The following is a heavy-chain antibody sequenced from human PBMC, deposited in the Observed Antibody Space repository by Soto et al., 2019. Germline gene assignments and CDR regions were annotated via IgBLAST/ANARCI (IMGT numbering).Heavy chain of an antibody. D-gene: IGHD4-4*01. CDR1: GFTFSSYG. J-gene: IGHJ5*02. CDR2: IWYDGSNK. V-gene: IGHV3-33*01. CDR3: AREGVNKIYSNYADNWFDP. Sequence: PGGSLRLSCAASGFTFSSYGMHWVRQAPGKGLEWVVVIWYDGSNKYYADSVKGRFTISRDNSKNTLYLQMNSLRAEDTAVYYCAREGVNKIYSNYADNWFDPWGQGTLVTVSS.